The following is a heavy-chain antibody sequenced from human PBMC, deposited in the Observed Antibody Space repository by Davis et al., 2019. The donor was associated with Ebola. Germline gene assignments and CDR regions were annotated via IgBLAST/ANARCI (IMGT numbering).Heavy chain of an antibody. D-gene: IGHD4-17*01. CDR2: LYHGGAI. CDR1: GFTFSSYS. CDR3: AGRRYGDFTK. Sequence: GESLKISCAASGFTFSSYSMNWVRQAPGKGLEWVSILYHGGAIHYADSVKGRFTVSRDNSQNTLVLQMNSLKIEDTAVYYCAGRRYGDFTKWGQGTLVTVSS. V-gene: IGHV3-53*05. J-gene: IGHJ4*02.